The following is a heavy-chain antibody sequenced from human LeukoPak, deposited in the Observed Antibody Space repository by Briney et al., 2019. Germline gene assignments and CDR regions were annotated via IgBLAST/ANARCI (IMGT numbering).Heavy chain of an antibody. V-gene: IGHV5-10-1*01. D-gene: IGHD2-15*01. CDR2: IDPSDSYT. Sequence: GESLKISCKGSGYSFTSYWITWVRQMPGKGLEWMGRIDPSDSYTNYSPSFQGHVTISADKSTSTAYLQWSSLKASDTAMYYCARPDRGSAFDIWGQGTMVTVSS. J-gene: IGHJ3*02. CDR3: ARPDRGSAFDI. CDR1: GYSFTSYW.